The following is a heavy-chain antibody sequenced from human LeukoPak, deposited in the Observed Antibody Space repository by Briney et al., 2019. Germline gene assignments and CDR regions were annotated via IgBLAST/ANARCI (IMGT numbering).Heavy chain of an antibody. CDR2: INPASAGA. J-gene: IGHJ4*02. V-gene: IGHV1-2*02. CDR1: GYTFTNYY. Sequence: ASVKVSCKPSGYTFTNYYIHWVRQAPGQGPEWVGWINPASAGAVFAPKFQGRVSMTWDSSITTAYMDLTSLRSDDTAIYYCARQLGNYYRAFDYWGQGTLVTVSP. D-gene: IGHD1-26*01. CDR3: ARQLGNYYRAFDY.